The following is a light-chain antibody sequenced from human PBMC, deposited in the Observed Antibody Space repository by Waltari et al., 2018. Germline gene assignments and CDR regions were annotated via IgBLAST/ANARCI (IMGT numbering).Light chain of an antibody. V-gene: IGLV1-40*01. Sequence: QSGLTQPPSVSGAPGQRVTISCTGSSSNIGAGYDVHWYQLLPGTAPKLLIYGNSKRPAGVPDRVAGSKSGTSASLAITGLQAEDEADYYCQSYDSSLSGSVFGGGTKLTVL. CDR1: SSNIGAGYD. CDR2: GNS. J-gene: IGLJ2*01. CDR3: QSYDSSLSGSV.